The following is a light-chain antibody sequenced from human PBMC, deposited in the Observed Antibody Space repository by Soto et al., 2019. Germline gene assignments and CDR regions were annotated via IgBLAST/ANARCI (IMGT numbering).Light chain of an antibody. CDR3: QSYDSSLSGYV. J-gene: IGLJ1*01. CDR2: GNS. Sequence: QSVLTQPPSGSGAPGQRVTISCTGSSSNIGAGYDVHWYQQLPGTAPKLLIYGNSNRPSGVPDRFSGSKSGTSASLAITGLQAEYEADYYCQSYDSSLSGYVFGTGTKLTVL. CDR1: SSNIGAGYD. V-gene: IGLV1-40*01.